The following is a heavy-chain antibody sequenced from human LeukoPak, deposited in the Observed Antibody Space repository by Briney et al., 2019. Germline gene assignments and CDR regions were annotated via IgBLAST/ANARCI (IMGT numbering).Heavy chain of an antibody. V-gene: IGHV1-18*01. D-gene: IGHD3-22*01. CDR3: ARVSPLIRYYYDSSGYYNGVDY. CDR1: GYTFTSYG. CDR2: ISAYNGNT. Sequence: GASVKVSCKASGYTFTSYGISWVRQAPGQGLEWMGWISAYNGNTNYAQKIQGRVTMTTDTSTSTAYMELRSLRSDDTAVYYCARVSPLIRYYYDSSGYYNGVDYWGQGTLVTVSS. J-gene: IGHJ4*02.